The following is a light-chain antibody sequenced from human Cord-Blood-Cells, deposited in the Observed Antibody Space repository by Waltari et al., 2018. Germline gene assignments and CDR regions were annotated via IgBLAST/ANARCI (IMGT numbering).Light chain of an antibody. J-gene: IGLJ3*02. CDR1: SSDVGGYNY. CDR2: DVS. V-gene: IGLV2-14*01. Sequence: QSDLTQPASVSGPPGQSTTISCTGTSSDVGGYNYVSWYQQHPGKAPKLMIYDVSNRPSGVSNRFSVSKSGNTASLTISGLQAEDEADYYCSSYTSSSTLVFGGGTKLTVL. CDR3: SSYTSSSTLV.